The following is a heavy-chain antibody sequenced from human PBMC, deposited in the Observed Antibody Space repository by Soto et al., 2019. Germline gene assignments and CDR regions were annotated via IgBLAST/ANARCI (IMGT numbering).Heavy chain of an antibody. J-gene: IGHJ4*02. V-gene: IGHV3-21*01. CDR3: ARCETISPGDFDY. D-gene: IGHD3-10*01. Sequence: EVQLVESGGGLVKPGGSLRLSCAASGFTFSDYSMNWVRQAPGKGLEWVSSISSVSTYIVYADSVKGRFTISRDNAKNSLYLQMNSLRAEDTAVYYCARCETISPGDFDYWGQGPLVTVSS. CDR1: GFTFSDYS. CDR2: ISSVSTYI.